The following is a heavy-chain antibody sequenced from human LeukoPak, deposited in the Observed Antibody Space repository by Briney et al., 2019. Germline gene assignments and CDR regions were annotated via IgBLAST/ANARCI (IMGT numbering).Heavy chain of an antibody. Sequence: PGRSLRLSCAASGFTFSSYGMHWVRQAPGKGLEWVANIKQDGSEKYYVDSVKGRFTISRDNAKNSLYLQMNSLRAEDTAVYYCARATLRYFDWLLYGSDAFDIWGQGTMVTVSS. CDR2: IKQDGSEK. D-gene: IGHD3-9*01. CDR1: GFTFSSYG. V-gene: IGHV3-7*01. J-gene: IGHJ3*02. CDR3: ARATLRYFDWLLYGSDAFDI.